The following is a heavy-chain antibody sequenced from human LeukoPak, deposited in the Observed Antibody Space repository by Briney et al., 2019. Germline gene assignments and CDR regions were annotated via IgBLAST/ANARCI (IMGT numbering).Heavy chain of an antibody. CDR3: AKVSVTIFGVVPDAFDI. CDR1: GFTFSSYA. V-gene: IGHV3-23*01. CDR2: ISGSGGST. Sequence: GGSLRLSCAASGFTFSSYAMSWVRQAPGKGLEWVSAISGSGGSTYYADSVKGRFTISRDNPKNTLYLQMNSLRAEDTAVYYCAKVSVTIFGVVPDAFDIWGQGTMVTVSS. J-gene: IGHJ3*02. D-gene: IGHD3-3*01.